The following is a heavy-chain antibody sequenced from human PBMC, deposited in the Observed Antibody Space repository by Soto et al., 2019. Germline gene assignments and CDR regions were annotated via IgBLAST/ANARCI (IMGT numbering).Heavy chain of an antibody. CDR3: ARGGYDFWGSYYDYYYYYYMDV. D-gene: IGHD3-3*01. J-gene: IGHJ6*03. CDR2: IFYRGST. V-gene: IGHV4-59*01. CDR1: GGSISSYY. Sequence: QVQLQESGPGLVKPSETLSLTCTVSGGSISSYYWSWIRQPPGKGLEWIVDIFYRGSTNYNPSLKSGVPITGATSKKHFTLKLISMTDADTAVYYCARGGYDFWGSYYDYYYYYYMDVWGKGTTVPVSS.